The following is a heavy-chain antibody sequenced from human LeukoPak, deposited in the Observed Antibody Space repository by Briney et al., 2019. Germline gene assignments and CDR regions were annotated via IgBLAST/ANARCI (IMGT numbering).Heavy chain of an antibody. D-gene: IGHD3-9*01. V-gene: IGHV1-18*01. Sequence: ASVKVSCKASGYTFTSYGISWVRQAPGQGLEWMGWINFYNGNIDYAQKLQGRVTITADTSTGTAYMELSSLRSEDTAVYYCATYYDILTGYHSGFDPWGQGTLVSVSS. CDR2: INFYNGNI. CDR1: GYTFTSYG. J-gene: IGHJ5*02. CDR3: ATYYDILTGYHSGFDP.